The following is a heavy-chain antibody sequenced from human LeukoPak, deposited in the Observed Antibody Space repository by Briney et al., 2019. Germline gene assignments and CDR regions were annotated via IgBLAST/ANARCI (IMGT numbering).Heavy chain of an antibody. Sequence: ASVKVSCKASGYTFTSYGISWVRQAPGQGLEWMGWISAYNGNTNYAQKLQGRVTMTTDTPTSTAYMELRSLRSDDTAVYYCARVSLYYYDSSGYYYWGQGTLVTVSS. CDR3: ARVSLYYYDSSGYYY. CDR1: GYTFTSYG. J-gene: IGHJ4*02. V-gene: IGHV1-18*01. D-gene: IGHD3-22*01. CDR2: ISAYNGNT.